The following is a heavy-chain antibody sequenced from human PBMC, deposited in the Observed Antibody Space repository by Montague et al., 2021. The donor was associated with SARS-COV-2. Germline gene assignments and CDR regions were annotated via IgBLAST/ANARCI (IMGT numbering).Heavy chain of an antibody. D-gene: IGHD6-13*01. J-gene: IGHJ5*02. CDR3: AHTKAPAGDRWFDP. Sequence: PALVTPTQTLTLTCTFSGFSLSTRGVGVGWIRQPPGKALEWLALIYWDDDERYSPSLESRLTISKDNSKNQMVLTMTKMAPVDTATYYCAHTKAPAGDRWFDPWGQGTPVTVSS. CDR1: GFSLSTRGVG. V-gene: IGHV2-5*02. CDR2: IYWDDDE.